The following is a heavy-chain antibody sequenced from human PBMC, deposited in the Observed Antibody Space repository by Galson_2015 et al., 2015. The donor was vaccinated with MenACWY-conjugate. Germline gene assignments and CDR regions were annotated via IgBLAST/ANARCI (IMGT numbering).Heavy chain of an antibody. J-gene: IGHJ3*01. D-gene: IGHD2-2*01. CDR1: GFSPSTRRVG. CDR3: AHSPYCSITSCYAARAFDV. V-gene: IGHV2-5*02. Sequence: PALVNPTRTLTLPCTFSGFSPSTRRVGVGWIRQPPGQALEWLSLIYWDDDKRYSPSLKSRLTITKDTSKNQVVLSMTNMDPLDTATYYCAHSPYCSITSCYAARAFDVWGQGTVVTVSS. CDR2: IYWDDDK.